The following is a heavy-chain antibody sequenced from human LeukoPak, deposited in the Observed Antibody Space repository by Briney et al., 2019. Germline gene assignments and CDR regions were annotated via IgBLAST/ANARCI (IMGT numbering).Heavy chain of an antibody. J-gene: IGHJ4*02. Sequence: GGSLRLSCAASGFTVDSNYLSWVRQAPGKGLEWVSTIYTGGNTYYAASVKGRFTISRDLSKNTVFLHMNSLRAEDTAMYYCARGDDSGYYDYFDYWGQGALVTVSS. CDR2: IYTGGNT. CDR1: GFTVDSNY. D-gene: IGHD3-22*01. CDR3: ARGDDSGYYDYFDY. V-gene: IGHV3-53*01.